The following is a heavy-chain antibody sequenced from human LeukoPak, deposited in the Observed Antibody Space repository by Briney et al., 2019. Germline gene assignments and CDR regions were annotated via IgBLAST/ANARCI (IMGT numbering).Heavy chain of an antibody. CDR2: IYYSGST. CDR3: ARDSGDYGIDH. V-gene: IGHV4-31*03. D-gene: IGHD3-16*01. J-gene: IGHJ4*02. Sequence: SETLSLTCTVSGGPISSGGYYWSWIRQHPGKGLEWIGYIYYSGSTYYNPSLKSRVTISVDTSKNQFSLKLSSVTAADTAVYYCARDSGDYGIDHWGQGTLVTVSS. CDR1: GGPISSGGYY.